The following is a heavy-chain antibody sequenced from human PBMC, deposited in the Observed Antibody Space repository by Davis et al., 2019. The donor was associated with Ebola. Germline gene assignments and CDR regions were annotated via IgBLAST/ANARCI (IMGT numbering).Heavy chain of an antibody. V-gene: IGHV4-59*12. D-gene: IGHD1-1*01. CDR1: GYSITTYH. Sequence: PSETLSLTCTVSGYSITTYHWNWIRQSPGKGLEWIGHTYSSGTTNYNPSLKSRVTISVDTSKNQFSLNLASVTAADTAVYYCARLHNWNGLDYWGQGTLVTVSS. CDR2: TYSSGTT. J-gene: IGHJ4*02. CDR3: ARLHNWNGLDY.